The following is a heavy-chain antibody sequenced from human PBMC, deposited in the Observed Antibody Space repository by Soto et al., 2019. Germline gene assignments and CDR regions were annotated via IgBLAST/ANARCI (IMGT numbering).Heavy chain of an antibody. J-gene: IGHJ6*02. D-gene: IGHD2-15*01. V-gene: IGHV4-34*01. Sequence: PSETLSLTCAVYGGSFSGYYWSWIRQPPGKGLEWIGEINHSGSTNYNPSLKSRVTISVDTSKNQFSLKLSSVTAADTAVYYCARGFKDGNWYKTPHYYGMDVWGQGTTVTVSS. CDR2: INHSGST. CDR3: ARGFKDGNWYKTPHYYGMDV. CDR1: GGSFSGYY.